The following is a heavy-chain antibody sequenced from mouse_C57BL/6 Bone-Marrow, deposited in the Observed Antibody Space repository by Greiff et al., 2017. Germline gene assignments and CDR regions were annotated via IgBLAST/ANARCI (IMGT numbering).Heavy chain of an antibody. Sequence: EVKLVESGGGLVQPGGSLKLSCAASGFTFSDYGMAWVRQAPRKGPEWVAFISNLAYSIYYADTVTGRFTISRENAKNTLYLEMSSLRSEDTAMYYCARQWDGDFYFDYWGQGTTLTVSS. D-gene: IGHD2-13*01. CDR2: ISNLAYSI. J-gene: IGHJ2*01. CDR1: GFTFSDYG. CDR3: ARQWDGDFYFDY. V-gene: IGHV5-15*01.